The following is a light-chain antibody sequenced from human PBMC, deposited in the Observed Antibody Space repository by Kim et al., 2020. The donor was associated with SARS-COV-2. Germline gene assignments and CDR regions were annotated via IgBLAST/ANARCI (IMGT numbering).Light chain of an antibody. CDR1: NNNVGNEG. CDR3: SAWDSSLSEWV. J-gene: IGLJ3*02. CDR2: RNN. Sequence: QAGLTQPPSVSKGLRQTATLTCTGNNNNVGNEGAAWLQQHQGHPPTLLSYRNNNRPSGISERFSASRSGNTASLTITELQPEDEADYYFSAWDSSLSEWVFGGGTQLTVL. V-gene: IGLV10-54*04.